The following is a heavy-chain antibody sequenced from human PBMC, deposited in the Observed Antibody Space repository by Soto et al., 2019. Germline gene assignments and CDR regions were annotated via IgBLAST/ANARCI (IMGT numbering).Heavy chain of an antibody. CDR3: ARPRTSDWAYDI. CDR1: GFTFSSYW. V-gene: IGHV3-74*01. CDR2: IKTDGTDT. Sequence: EVQLVESGGGLVQPGGSLRLSCAASGFTFSSYWMHWVRKAPGKGLVWVSRIKTDGTDTHYADSVKGRFTISRDNAKNTLYLQMNSLRGEDTGVYYCARPRTSDWAYDIWGQGTMVIVSS. D-gene: IGHD3-9*01. J-gene: IGHJ3*02.